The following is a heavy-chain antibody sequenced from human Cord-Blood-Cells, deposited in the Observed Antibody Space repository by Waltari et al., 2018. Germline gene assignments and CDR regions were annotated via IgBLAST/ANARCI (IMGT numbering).Heavy chain of an antibody. J-gene: IGHJ4*02. D-gene: IGHD2-2*01. Sequence: EVQLVESGGGLVKPGGSLRLSCAASGFTFSSYRLNSVRQSPGKGLEWVSSISSSTSYIYYADSVKGRFTISRDNAKNSLYLQMNSLRAEDTAVYYCARDSWSSTSPYYFDYWGQGTLVTVSS. CDR3: ARDSWSSTSPYYFDY. CDR1: GFTFSSYR. CDR2: ISSSTSYI. V-gene: IGHV3-21*01.